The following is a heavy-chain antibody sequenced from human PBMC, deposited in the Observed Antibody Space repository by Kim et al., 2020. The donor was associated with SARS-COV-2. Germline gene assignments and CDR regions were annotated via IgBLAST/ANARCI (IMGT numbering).Heavy chain of an antibody. V-gene: IGHV4-59*13. Sequence: SETLSLTCTVSGGSISSYYWSWIRQPPGKGLEWIGYIYYSGSTNYNPSLKSRVTISVDTSKNQFSLKLSSVTAADTAVYYCARGPLVGWFGTDNWFDPWGQGTLVTVSS. CDR1: GGSISSYY. D-gene: IGHD3-10*01. CDR3: ARGPLVGWFGTDNWFDP. J-gene: IGHJ5*02. CDR2: IYYSGST.